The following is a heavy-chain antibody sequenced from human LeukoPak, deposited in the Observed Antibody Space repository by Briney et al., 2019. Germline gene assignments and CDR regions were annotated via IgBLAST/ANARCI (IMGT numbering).Heavy chain of an antibody. J-gene: IGHJ4*02. CDR2: ISGSGGST. V-gene: IGHV3-23*01. D-gene: IGHD6-6*01. CDR3: AKDEYSSTPMSLWGY. CDR1: GFAFSSYW. Sequence: QPGGSLRLSCVASGFAFSSYWMHWVRQAPGKGLEWVSAISGSGGSTYYADSVKGRFTISRDNSKNTLYLQMNSLRAEDTAVYYCAKDEYSSTPMSLWGYWGQGTLVTVSS.